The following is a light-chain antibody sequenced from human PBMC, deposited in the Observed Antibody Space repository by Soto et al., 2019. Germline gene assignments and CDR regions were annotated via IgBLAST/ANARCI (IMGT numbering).Light chain of an antibody. J-gene: IGKJ5*01. V-gene: IGKV4-1*01. CDR1: QSVSTY. Sequence: IQMTQSPSSLSTSVGGRVTITWRTSQSVSTYLAWYQRKPGQPPKLLIYWASTRESGVPDRFSGSGSGTDFSLTISSLQSEDFAVYYCQQYNNWPPITFGQGTRLEI. CDR3: QQYNNWPPIT. CDR2: WAS.